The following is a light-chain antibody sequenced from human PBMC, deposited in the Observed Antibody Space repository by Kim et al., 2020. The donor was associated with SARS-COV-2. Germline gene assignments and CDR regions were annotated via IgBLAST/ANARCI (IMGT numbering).Light chain of an antibody. V-gene: IGKV1-5*03. CDR3: QQYDTYPWT. Sequence: ASVGDRVAITCRASENIEIWLAWYQVKPGKAPKVLVYKASALESGVPSRFSGSGSGTDFTLTISSLQPDDFGTYYCQQYDTYPWTFGQGTKVDIK. CDR2: KAS. CDR1: ENIEIW. J-gene: IGKJ1*01.